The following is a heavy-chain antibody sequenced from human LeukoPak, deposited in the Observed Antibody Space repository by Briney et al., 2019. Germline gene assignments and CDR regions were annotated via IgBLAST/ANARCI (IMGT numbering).Heavy chain of an antibody. Sequence: GGSLRLSCAASGFTFSSYWMSWVRQAPGKGLEWVSAISGSGGSTYYADSVKGRFAISRDNSKNTLYLQMNSLRAEDTAVYYCASLGYSSGWSFHGMDVWGQGTTVTVSS. D-gene: IGHD6-19*01. CDR2: ISGSGGST. V-gene: IGHV3-23*01. J-gene: IGHJ6*02. CDR1: GFTFSSYW. CDR3: ASLGYSSGWSFHGMDV.